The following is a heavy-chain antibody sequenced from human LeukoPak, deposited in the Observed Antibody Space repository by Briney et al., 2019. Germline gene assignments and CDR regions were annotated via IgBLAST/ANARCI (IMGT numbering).Heavy chain of an antibody. J-gene: IGHJ2*01. CDR1: GGSFSGYS. V-gene: IGHV4-34*01. D-gene: IGHD6-6*01. Sequence: SETLSLTCAVYGGSFSGYSWSWIRQPPGKGLEWLGEINHSGSTNYNPSLKSRVTISVDTSKNQFSLKLSSVTAADTAVYYCARGVKIEYSSSSRNWFFDLWGRGTLVTVSS. CDR3: ARGVKIEYSSSSRNWFFDL. CDR2: INHSGST.